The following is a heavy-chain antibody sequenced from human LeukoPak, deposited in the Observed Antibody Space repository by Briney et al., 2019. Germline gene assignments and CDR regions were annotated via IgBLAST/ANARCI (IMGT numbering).Heavy chain of an antibody. CDR1: GGSFSGYY. CDR2: INHSGST. D-gene: IGHD1-14*01. Sequence: SETLSLTCAVYGGSFSGYYWSWIRQPPGKGLEWIGEINHSGSTNYNPSLKSRVTISVDTSKNQFSLKLSSVTAADTAVYYCARYAYEATGASLSGFDYWGQGTLVTVSS. CDR3: ARYAYEATGASLSGFDY. V-gene: IGHV4-34*01. J-gene: IGHJ4*02.